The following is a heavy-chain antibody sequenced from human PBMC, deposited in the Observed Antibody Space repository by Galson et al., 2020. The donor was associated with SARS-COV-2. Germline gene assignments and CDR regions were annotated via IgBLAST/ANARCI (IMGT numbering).Heavy chain of an antibody. CDR1: GFTFSSYA. Sequence: GGSLRLSCAASGFTFSSYAMNWARQTPGKGLEWVSAISDGGGTTYYADSVKGRFTISRDNSKNTLYLQMNSLRAEDTAVYYCAKDRGYSYGYKFDYWGQGTLVTVSS. D-gene: IGHD5-18*01. V-gene: IGHV3-23*01. CDR3: AKDRGYSYGYKFDY. J-gene: IGHJ4*02. CDR2: ISDGGGTT.